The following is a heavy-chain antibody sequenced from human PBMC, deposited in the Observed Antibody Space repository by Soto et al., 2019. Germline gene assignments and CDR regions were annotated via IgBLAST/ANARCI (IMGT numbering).Heavy chain of an antibody. CDR2: IWYDGTNT. CDR1: GFTFSSYC. D-gene: IGHD1-1*01. V-gene: IGHV3-33*01. Sequence: QVQLVESGGGVVQPGRSLRLSCAASGFTFSSYCMHWVRQPPGKGLEWVAVIWYDGTNTYYADSVKGRFTISRDNSKNTLYLQMNGLRAEDTAVYYCARDLVVETGTTPGYWGQGTLVTVSS. CDR3: ARDLVVETGTTPGY. J-gene: IGHJ4*02.